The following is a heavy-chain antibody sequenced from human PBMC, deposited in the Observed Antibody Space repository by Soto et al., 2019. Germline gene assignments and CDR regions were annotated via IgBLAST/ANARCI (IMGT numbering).Heavy chain of an antibody. CDR1: GYSFSDYF. CDR3: ARIKWGLNYYNGMDV. V-gene: IGHV1-2*02. Sequence: QVQLVQSGAEVKKSRASVKVSCKPSGYSFSDYFIQWVRQAPGQGLEWVAWINPKTAATNYAKKFQGRVSLTWDTSSTPAYMELTRLRPDDTAVYYCARIKWGLNYYNGMDVWGQGTTVIVSS. CDR2: INPKTAAT. D-gene: IGHD1-26*01. J-gene: IGHJ6*02.